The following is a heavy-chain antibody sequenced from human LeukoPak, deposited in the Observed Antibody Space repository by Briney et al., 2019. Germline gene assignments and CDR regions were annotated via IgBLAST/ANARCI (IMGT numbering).Heavy chain of an antibody. D-gene: IGHD4-17*01. CDR3: ARDDDTVTTAPAY. J-gene: IGHJ4*02. CDR1: GGSISSGDYY. Sequence: SQTLSLTCTVSGGSISSGDYYWSWIRQPPGKGLEWIGYIYYSGSTYYNPSLKSRVTISVDTSKNQFSLKLSSVTAADTAVYYCARDDDTVTTAPAYWGQGTLVTVSS. V-gene: IGHV4-30-4*01. CDR2: IYYSGST.